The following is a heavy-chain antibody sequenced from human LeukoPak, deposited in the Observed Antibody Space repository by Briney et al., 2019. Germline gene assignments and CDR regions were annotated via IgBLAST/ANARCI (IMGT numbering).Heavy chain of an antibody. CDR3: ARDQRGYYYMDV. V-gene: IGHV3-48*04. D-gene: IGHD6-25*01. J-gene: IGHJ6*03. CDR2: ISSSGSTI. Sequence: GGSLRLSCAASGFTFSSYAMHWVRQAPGKGLEWVSYISSSGSTIYYADSVKGRFTISRDNAKNSLYLQMNSLRAEDTAVYYCARDQRGYYYMDVWGKGTTVTVSS. CDR1: GFTFSSYA.